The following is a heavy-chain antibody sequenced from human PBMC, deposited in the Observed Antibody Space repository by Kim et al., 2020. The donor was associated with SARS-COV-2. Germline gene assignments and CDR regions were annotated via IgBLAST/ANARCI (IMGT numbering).Heavy chain of an antibody. Sequence: SETLSLTCAVSGGSISSGGYSWSWIRQPPGKGLEWIGYIYHSGSTYYNPSLKSRVTISVDRSKNQFSLKLSSVTAADTAVYYCASTWGNYYMDVWGKGTTVTVSS. J-gene: IGHJ6*03. CDR3: ASTWGNYYMDV. D-gene: IGHD7-27*01. CDR1: GGSISSGGYS. CDR2: IYHSGST. V-gene: IGHV4-30-2*01.